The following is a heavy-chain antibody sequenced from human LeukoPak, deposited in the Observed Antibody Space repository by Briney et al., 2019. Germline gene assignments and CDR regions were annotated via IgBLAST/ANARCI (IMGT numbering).Heavy chain of an antibody. Sequence: GGSLRLSCAASAFTIRTYWMHWVRQTPGQGLVWVSRINSDGSTTNYADSVKGRFTVSRDNAQNTLYLQMSSLRAEDTAVYYCARAGNYYFEYWGQGALVTVSS. CDR3: ARAGNYYFEY. J-gene: IGHJ4*01. V-gene: IGHV3-74*01. D-gene: IGHD3-10*01. CDR2: INSDGSTT. CDR1: AFTIRTYW.